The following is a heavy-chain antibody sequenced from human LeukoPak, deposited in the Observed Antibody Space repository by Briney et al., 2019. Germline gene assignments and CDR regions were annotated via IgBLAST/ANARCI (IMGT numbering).Heavy chain of an antibody. V-gene: IGHV4-61*01. CDR1: GGSVSGGSYY. CDR3: AKVPAATVSAFDI. J-gene: IGHJ3*02. Sequence: SETLSLTCTVSGGSVSGGSYYWSWIRQPPGKGLEWIGYIYYSGSTNYNPSLKSRVTISVDTSKNQFSLKLSSVTAADTAVYYCAKVPAATVSAFDIWGQGTMVTVSS. CDR2: IYYSGST. D-gene: IGHD2-2*01.